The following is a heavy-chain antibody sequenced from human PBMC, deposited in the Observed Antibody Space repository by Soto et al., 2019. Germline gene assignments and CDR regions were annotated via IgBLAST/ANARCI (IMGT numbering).Heavy chain of an antibody. J-gene: IGHJ4*02. CDR1: GFTFSNAW. D-gene: IGHD3-10*01. CDR3: TTAALLWWEGLDY. CDR2: IKSKTDGGTT. Sequence: GGSLRLSCAASGFTFSNAWMNWVRQAPGKGLEWVGRIKSKTDGGTTDYAAPVKGRFTISRDDSKNTLYLQMNSLKTEDTAVYYCTTAALLWWEGLDYWGQGTLVTVSS. V-gene: IGHV3-15*07.